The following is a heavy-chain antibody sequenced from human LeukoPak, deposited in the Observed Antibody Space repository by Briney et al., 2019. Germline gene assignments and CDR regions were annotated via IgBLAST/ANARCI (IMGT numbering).Heavy chain of an antibody. J-gene: IGHJ6*02. Sequence: GASVKVSCKASGGTFSSYAISWVRQAPGQGLEWMGGIIPIFGTANYAQKFQGRVTITADESTSTAYMELSSLRSEDTAVYYCAREAYYDFWSGLSPGNYYYYGMDVWGQGTTVTVSS. CDR1: GGTFSSYA. V-gene: IGHV1-69*13. CDR2: IIPIFGTA. D-gene: IGHD3-3*01. CDR3: AREAYYDFWSGLSPGNYYYYGMDV.